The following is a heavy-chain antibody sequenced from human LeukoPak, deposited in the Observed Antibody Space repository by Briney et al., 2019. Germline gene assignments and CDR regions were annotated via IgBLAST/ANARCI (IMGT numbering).Heavy chain of an antibody. CDR2: ISWNSGSI. J-gene: IGHJ6*02. CDR3: AKDRRPYYYDSSGYYGMDV. V-gene: IGHV3-9*01. CDR1: GFTFDDYA. Sequence: PGRSLRLSCAASGFTFDDYAMHWVRQAPEKGLEWVSGISWNSGSIGYADSVKGRITISRDNAKNSLYLQMNSLRAEDTALYYCAKDRRPYYYDSSGYYGMDVWGQGTTVTVSS. D-gene: IGHD3-22*01.